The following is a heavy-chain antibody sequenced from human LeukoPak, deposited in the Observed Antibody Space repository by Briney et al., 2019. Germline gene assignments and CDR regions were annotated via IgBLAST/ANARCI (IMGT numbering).Heavy chain of an antibody. CDR3: ARVDYYGSGSYDY. D-gene: IGHD3-10*01. Sequence: GGSLRLSCAASGFTFSSYDMHWVRQATGKGLEWVSAIGTAGDTYYPGSVKGRFTISRENAKNPLCLQMNSLRAGDTAVYYCARVDYYGSGSYDYWGQGTLVTVSS. J-gene: IGHJ4*02. CDR2: IGTAGDT. V-gene: IGHV3-13*01. CDR1: GFTFSSYD.